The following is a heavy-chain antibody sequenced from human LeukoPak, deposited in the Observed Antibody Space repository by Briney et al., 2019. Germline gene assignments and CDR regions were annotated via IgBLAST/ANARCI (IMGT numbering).Heavy chain of an antibody. Sequence: SETLSLTCAVYGGSFSGYYWSWIRQPPGKGLEWIGYIYYSGSTNYNPSLKSRVTISVDTSKNQFSLKLSSVTAADTAVYYCARHVPSYYMGPNYYYGMDVWGQGTTVTVSS. J-gene: IGHJ6*02. V-gene: IGHV4-59*08. CDR2: IYYSGST. CDR3: ARHVPSYYMGPNYYYGMDV. D-gene: IGHD3-10*01. CDR1: GGSFSGYY.